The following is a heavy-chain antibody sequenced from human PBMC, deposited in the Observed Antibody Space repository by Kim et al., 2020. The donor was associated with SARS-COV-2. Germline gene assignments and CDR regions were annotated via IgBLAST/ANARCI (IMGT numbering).Heavy chain of an antibody. V-gene: IGHV3-53*01. CDR2: IYSGGST. D-gene: IGHD6-13*01. CDR3: ASMGMVLADFDY. Sequence: GGSLRLSCAASGFTVSSNYMSWVRQATGKGLEWGSVIYSGGSTYYADSVKGRFTISRDNSENKLHLQMNSLRADDTAVYYCASMGMVLADFDYWGQGTLVTVSS. CDR1: GFTVSSNY. J-gene: IGHJ4*01.